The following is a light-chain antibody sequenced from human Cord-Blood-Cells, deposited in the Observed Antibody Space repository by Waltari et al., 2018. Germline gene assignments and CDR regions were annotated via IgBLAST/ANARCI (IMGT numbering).Light chain of an antibody. Sequence: QSALTQPASVSGSPGQSITISCTGTSRDVCGYNYVSWYQQHPGKAPKLMIYEVSNRPSGVSNRFSGSKSGNTASLTISGLQAEDEADYYCSSYTSSSTLVFGTGTKVTVL. V-gene: IGLV2-14*01. CDR1: SRDVCGYNY. J-gene: IGLJ1*01. CDR3: SSYTSSSTLV. CDR2: EVS.